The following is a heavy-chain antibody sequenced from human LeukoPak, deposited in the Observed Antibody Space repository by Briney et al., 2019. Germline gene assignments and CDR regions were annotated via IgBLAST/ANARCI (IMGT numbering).Heavy chain of an antibody. CDR1: GFTFSSNY. J-gene: IGHJ4*02. CDR2: ISGSGGST. V-gene: IGHV3-23*01. CDR3: AKDSPYAYYGSGSYWDY. D-gene: IGHD3-10*01. Sequence: GGSLRLSCAASGFTFSSNYMSWVRQAPGKGLEWVSAISGSGGSTYSDSVKGRFTISRDNSKNTLYLQMNSLRAEDTPVYYCAKDSPYAYYGSGSYWDYWGQGTLVTVSS.